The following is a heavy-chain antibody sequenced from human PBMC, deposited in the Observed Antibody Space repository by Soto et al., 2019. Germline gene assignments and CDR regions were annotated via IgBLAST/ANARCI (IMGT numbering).Heavy chain of an antibody. CDR1: GGSISSGGYY. Sequence: SETLSLTCTVSGGSISSGGYYWSWIRQHPGKGLEWIGYIYYSGSTYYNPSLKSRVTISVDTSKNQFSLKLSSVTAADTAVYYCAREQQLEHYYYYYYMDVWGKGTTVTVSS. J-gene: IGHJ6*03. V-gene: IGHV4-31*03. CDR2: IYYSGST. CDR3: AREQQLEHYYYYYYMDV. D-gene: IGHD6-13*01.